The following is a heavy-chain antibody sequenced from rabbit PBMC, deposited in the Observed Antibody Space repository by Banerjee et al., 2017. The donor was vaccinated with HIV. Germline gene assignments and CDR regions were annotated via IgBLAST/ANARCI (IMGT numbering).Heavy chain of an antibody. D-gene: IGHD1-1*01. J-gene: IGHJ3*01. CDR2: IYIGSSGST. CDR3: AIYAVHGYLSL. Sequence: QSLEESGGDLVKPGASLTLTCKASGIDFSSYYYMCWVRQAPGKGLEWIACIYIGSSGSTYYASWAKGRFTISKTSSTTVTLQMTSLTAADTATYFCAIYAVHGYLSLWGQGTLVTVS. V-gene: IGHV1S40*01. CDR1: GIDFSSYYY.